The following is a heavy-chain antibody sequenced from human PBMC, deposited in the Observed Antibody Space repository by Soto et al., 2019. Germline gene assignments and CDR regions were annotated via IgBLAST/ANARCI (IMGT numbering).Heavy chain of an antibody. CDR2: IDNSGSA. J-gene: IGHJ6*02. Sequence: TSETLSLTCAVYGGSFSGYYWSWIRQPPGKGLECIGEIDNSGSANYDPSLKSRVTISVDTSKNRFSLKLSSVTAADTAVYYCARGRRYLQLGVYYYYGVDVWGQGTTVTVSS. CDR1: GGSFSGYY. D-gene: IGHD1-1*01. CDR3: ARGRRYLQLGVYYYYGVDV. V-gene: IGHV4-34*01.